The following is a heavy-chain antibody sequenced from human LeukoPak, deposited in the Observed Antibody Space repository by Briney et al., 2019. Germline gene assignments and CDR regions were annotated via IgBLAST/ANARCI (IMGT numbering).Heavy chain of an antibody. CDR1: GFTFSDFW. D-gene: IGHD3-10*01. J-gene: IGHJ4*02. CDR2: TREDGSEK. Sequence: GGSLRLSCAASGFTFSDFWMHWVRQAPGKGLEWVANTREDGSEKYYVDSVKGRFTISRDNAKNSLYLQMNSLRAEDTAVYYCARELAGHYYGSGSSFDYWGQGTLVTVSS. V-gene: IGHV3-7*01. CDR3: ARELAGHYYGSGSSFDY.